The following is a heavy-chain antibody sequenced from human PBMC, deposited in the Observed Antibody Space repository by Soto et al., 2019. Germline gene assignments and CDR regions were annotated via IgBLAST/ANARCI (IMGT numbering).Heavy chain of an antibody. CDR1: GGTFSSYA. Sequence: ASGKVSCKASGGTFSSYAISWVRQAPGQGLEWMGGIIPIFGTANYAQKFQGRVTITADESTSTAYMELSSLRSEDTAVYYWARELDSGSYFDYWGQGTLVTVSS. V-gene: IGHV1-69*13. J-gene: IGHJ4*02. D-gene: IGHD1-26*01. CDR3: ARELDSGSYFDY. CDR2: IIPIFGTA.